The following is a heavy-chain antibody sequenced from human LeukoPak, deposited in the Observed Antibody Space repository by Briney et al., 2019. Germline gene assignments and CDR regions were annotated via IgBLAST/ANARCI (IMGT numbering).Heavy chain of an antibody. CDR1: GFTFSSYG. Sequence: GGSLRLSCAASGFTFSSYGMHWVRQAPGKGLEWVAVISYDGSNNYYADSVKGRFTISRDNSKNTLFLQMNSLTVEDTAVYYCARDMGWQQFDQWGQGTLVTVSS. D-gene: IGHD5-24*01. J-gene: IGHJ4*02. CDR2: ISYDGSNN. CDR3: ARDMGWQQFDQ. V-gene: IGHV3-30*03.